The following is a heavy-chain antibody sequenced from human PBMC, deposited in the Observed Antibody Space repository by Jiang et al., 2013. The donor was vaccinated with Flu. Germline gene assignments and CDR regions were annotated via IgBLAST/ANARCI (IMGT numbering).Heavy chain of an antibody. Sequence: PGLVKPSQTLSLTCTVSGGSISSGGYYWSWIRQHPGKGLEWIGYIYYSGSTYYNPSLKSRVTISVDTSKNQFSLKLSSVTAADTAVYYCARGHYAAENAFDIWGQGTMVTVSS. CDR2: IYYSGST. CDR3: ARGHYAAENAFDI. CDR1: GGSISSGGYY. J-gene: IGHJ3*02. D-gene: IGHD6-13*01. V-gene: IGHV4-31*03.